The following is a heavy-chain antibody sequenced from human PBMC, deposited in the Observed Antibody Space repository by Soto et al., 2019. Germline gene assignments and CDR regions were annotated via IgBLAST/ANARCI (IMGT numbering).Heavy chain of an antibody. J-gene: IGHJ6*02. D-gene: IGHD2-21*02. V-gene: IGHV3-30*18. Sequence: GGSLRLSCAASGFTFSRYCIHWVRQAPCKGLQWVSVISYDGINRDYADSVKGRFTISRDNSKNTVFLQMNSLRVDDTGVYYCAKRGTSDFYPSGIDVWGQGTTVTVCS. CDR3: AKRGTSDFYPSGIDV. CDR1: GFTFSRYC. CDR2: ISYDGINR.